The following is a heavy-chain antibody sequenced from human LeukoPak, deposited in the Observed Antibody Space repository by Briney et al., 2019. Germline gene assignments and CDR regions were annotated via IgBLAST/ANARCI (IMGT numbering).Heavy chain of an antibody. Sequence: PGRSLRLSCAVSGITFSSYGMHWVRQAPGKGLEWVAVIWFDGGNKYYADSVKGRFTISRDNSKNTVFLQMNSLRAEDTALYYCTRDAYCGGDCYRPNFDYWGQGTLVTVSS. CDR1: GITFSSYG. V-gene: IGHV3-33*01. CDR2: IWFDGGNK. J-gene: IGHJ4*02. D-gene: IGHD2-21*01. CDR3: TRDAYCGGDCYRPNFDY.